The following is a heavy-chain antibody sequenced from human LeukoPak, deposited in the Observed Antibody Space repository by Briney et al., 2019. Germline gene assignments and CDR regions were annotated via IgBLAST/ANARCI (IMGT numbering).Heavy chain of an antibody. CDR1: GFTFSSYA. Sequence: GGSLRLSCAASGFTFSSYAMHWVRQALGKGLEWVAVISYDGSNKYYADSVKGRFTISRDNSKNTLYLQMNSLRAEDTAVYYCAREGYCSSTSCQIDAFDIWGQGTMVTVSS. J-gene: IGHJ3*02. CDR3: AREGYCSSTSCQIDAFDI. D-gene: IGHD2-2*01. V-gene: IGHV3-30*04. CDR2: ISYDGSNK.